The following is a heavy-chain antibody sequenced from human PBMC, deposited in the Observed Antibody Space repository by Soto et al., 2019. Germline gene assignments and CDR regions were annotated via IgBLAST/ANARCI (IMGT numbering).Heavy chain of an antibody. V-gene: IGHV3-7*01. Sequence: GGSLRLSCAASGFTFSSYWMSWVRQAPGKGLEWVANIKQDGSEKYYVDSVKGRFTISRDNAKNSLYLQMNSLRAEDTAVYYCARDPSIVLVPAATYYYYYYGMDVWGKGTTVTVSS. CDR1: GFTFSSYW. D-gene: IGHD2-2*01. CDR2: IKQDGSEK. CDR3: ARDPSIVLVPAATYYYYYYGMDV. J-gene: IGHJ6*04.